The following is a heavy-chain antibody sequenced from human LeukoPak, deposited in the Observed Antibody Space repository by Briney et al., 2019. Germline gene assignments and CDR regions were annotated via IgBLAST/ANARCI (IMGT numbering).Heavy chain of an antibody. CDR1: GGSISSGSYY. Sequence: SETLSLTCTVSGGSISSGSYYWSWIRQPAGKGLEWIGRIDTSGSTNYNPSLKSRVTISVDTSKNQFSLKLSSVTAADTAVYYCARGLAAAAHDYWGQGTLVTVSS. CDR2: IDTSGST. D-gene: IGHD6-13*01. J-gene: IGHJ4*02. CDR3: ARGLAAAAHDY. V-gene: IGHV4-61*02.